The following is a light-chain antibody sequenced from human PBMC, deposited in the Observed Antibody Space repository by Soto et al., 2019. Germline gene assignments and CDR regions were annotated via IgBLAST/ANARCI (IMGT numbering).Light chain of an antibody. V-gene: IGKV1-39*01. CDR1: QSISSY. Sequence: DIQMTQSPSSLSASVGDRVTITCRASQSISSYLNWYQQHPGKAPELLLYTASNLESGVPSRFSGSGSGTDFTLTISSLQPEDFATYYCQQSYGIPPVTFGGGTKVEIK. CDR2: TAS. CDR3: QQSYGIPPVT. J-gene: IGKJ4*01.